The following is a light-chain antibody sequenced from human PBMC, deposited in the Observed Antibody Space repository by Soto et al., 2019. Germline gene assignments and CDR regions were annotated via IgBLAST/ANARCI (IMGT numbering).Light chain of an antibody. J-gene: IGKJ1*01. CDR2: KAS. CDR3: QQYNNYGSWT. Sequence: DIQMTQSPSTLSASVGDRVTITCRASQSISAWLAWYQQKPGKAPKLLIYKASSLESGVPSRLSGSGSGTDFTLTISSLQPDDFATYYCQQYNNYGSWTFGQGTKVEIK. V-gene: IGKV1-5*03. CDR1: QSISAW.